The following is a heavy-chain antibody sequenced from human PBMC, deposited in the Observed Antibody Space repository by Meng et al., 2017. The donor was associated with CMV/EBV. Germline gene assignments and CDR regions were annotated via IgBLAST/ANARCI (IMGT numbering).Heavy chain of an antibody. J-gene: IGHJ5*02. CDR1: GFTFSSYA. CDR3: AKEGLEYLAAGYNWFDP. D-gene: IGHD6-13*01. V-gene: IGHV3-23*01. CDR2: ISGSGGST. Sequence: GESLKISCAASGFTFSSYAMSWVRQAPGKGLEWVSAISGSGGSTYYADSMKGRFTISRDNSKNTLYLQMNSLRAEDTAVYYCAKEGLEYLAAGYNWFDPWGQGTLVTVSS.